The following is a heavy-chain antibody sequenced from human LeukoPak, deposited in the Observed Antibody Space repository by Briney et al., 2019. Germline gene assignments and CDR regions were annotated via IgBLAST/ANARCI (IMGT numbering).Heavy chain of an antibody. CDR3: ARDARIYCSGGSCYGLTYYFDY. J-gene: IGHJ4*02. CDR1: GFTFSSYG. V-gene: IGHV3-33*01. CDR2: ICYDGSNK. Sequence: GGSLRLSCAASGFTFSSYGMHWVRQAPGEGLEWVAAICYDGSNKYYADSVKGRFTISRDNSKNTLYLQMNSLRAEDTAVYYCARDARIYCSGGSCYGLTYYFDYWGQGTLVTVSS. D-gene: IGHD2-15*01.